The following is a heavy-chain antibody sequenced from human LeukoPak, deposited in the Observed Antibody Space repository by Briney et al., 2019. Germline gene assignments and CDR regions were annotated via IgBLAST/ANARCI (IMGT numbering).Heavy chain of an antibody. V-gene: IGHV3-23*01. CDR3: AKDFEPGGIRYYDFWSGYSDFNAFDI. J-gene: IGHJ3*02. CDR1: GFTFSSYA. CDR2: ISGSGGST. Sequence: GGSLRLSCAASGFTFSSYAMSWVRQAPGKGLEWVSAISGSGGSTYYADSVKGRFTISRDNSKNTLYLQMNSLRAEDTAVYYCAKDFEPGGIRYYDFWSGYSDFNAFDIWGQGTMVTVSS. D-gene: IGHD3-3*01.